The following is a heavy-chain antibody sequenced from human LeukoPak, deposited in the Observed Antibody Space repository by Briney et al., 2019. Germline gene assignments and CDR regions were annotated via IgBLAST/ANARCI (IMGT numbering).Heavy chain of an antibody. CDR3: VSWAGGNSDVASFDY. J-gene: IGHJ4*02. Sequence: ASVKVSYKASGYIFSDYYIYWVRQAPGRGFEWMGWIIGYSGATNLVQNFQGRVTLTRAKSISTAYVELSNLASDDTGVYYCVSWAGGNSDVASFDYWGQGTLVIVSS. V-gene: IGHV1-2*02. CDR1: GYIFSDYY. CDR2: IIGYSGAT. D-gene: IGHD2-21*01.